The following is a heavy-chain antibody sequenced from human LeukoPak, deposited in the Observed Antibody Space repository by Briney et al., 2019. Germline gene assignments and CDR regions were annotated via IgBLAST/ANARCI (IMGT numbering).Heavy chain of an antibody. CDR3: ARLSTKYYYDSSGYAY. Sequence: SETLSLTCTVSGGSISSSSYYWGWIRQPPGKGLEWIGSIYYSGSTYYNPSLKSRVTISVDTSKNQFSLKLSSVTAADTAVYYCARLSTKYYYDSSGYAYWGQGTLVTVSS. V-gene: IGHV4-39*07. CDR1: GGSISSSSYY. CDR2: IYYSGST. J-gene: IGHJ4*02. D-gene: IGHD3-22*01.